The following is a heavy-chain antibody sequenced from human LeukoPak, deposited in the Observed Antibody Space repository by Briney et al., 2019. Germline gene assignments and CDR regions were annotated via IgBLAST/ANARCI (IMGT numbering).Heavy chain of an antibody. Sequence: SETLSLTCAVSGGSISSGGYSWSWIRQPPGKGLEWIGYIYHSGSTYYNPSLKSRVTISVDRSKNQFSLKLSSVTAADTAVYYCARGGMDGDYYDSSGLSWFDPWGQGTLVTVSS. CDR1: GGSISSGGYS. CDR3: ARGGMDGDYYDSSGLSWFDP. CDR2: IYHSGST. J-gene: IGHJ5*02. D-gene: IGHD3-22*01. V-gene: IGHV4-30-2*01.